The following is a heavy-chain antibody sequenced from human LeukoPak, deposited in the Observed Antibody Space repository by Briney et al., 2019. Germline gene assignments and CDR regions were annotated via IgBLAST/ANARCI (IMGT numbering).Heavy chain of an antibody. CDR1: GYTFTTYG. CDR2: ISAYNGNT. CDR3: ARELSSTSCYDY. J-gene: IGHJ4*02. D-gene: IGHD2-2*01. V-gene: IGHV1-18*01. Sequence: ASVKVSCKASGYTFTTYGISWVRQAPGQGLEWMGRISAYNGNTNYAQKFQGRVTMTTDTATSTAYMELRSLRSDDTAVYYCARELSSTSCYDYWGQGTLVTVSS.